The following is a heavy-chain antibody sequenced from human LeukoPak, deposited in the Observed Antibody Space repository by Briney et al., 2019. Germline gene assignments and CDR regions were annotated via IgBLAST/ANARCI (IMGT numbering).Heavy chain of an antibody. Sequence: SETLSLTCTVSGGSVSSGSYYWSWIRQPPGKGLEWIGYIYYSGSTNYNPSLKSRVTISVDTSKNQFSLKLSSVTAADTAVYYCARGEVVPAAMRVLYYYGMDVWGQGTTVTVPS. J-gene: IGHJ6*02. CDR1: GGSVSSGSYY. V-gene: IGHV4-61*01. CDR3: ARGEVVPAAMRVLYYYGMDV. D-gene: IGHD2-2*01. CDR2: IYYSGST.